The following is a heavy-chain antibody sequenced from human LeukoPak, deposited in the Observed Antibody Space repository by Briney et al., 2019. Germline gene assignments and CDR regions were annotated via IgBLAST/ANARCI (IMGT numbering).Heavy chain of an antibody. V-gene: IGHV3-23*01. CDR1: GFTFSSYA. CDR2: IYLSGGST. Sequence: GGSLRLSCAASGFTFSSYAMHWVRQAPGKGLEWVSAIYLSGGSTYYADSVKGRFTISRDNSKDTLYLQMNSLRAEDTAVYYCARCVDYWYFDLWGRGTLVTVSS. J-gene: IGHJ2*01. CDR3: ARCVDYWYFDL. D-gene: IGHD2-8*01.